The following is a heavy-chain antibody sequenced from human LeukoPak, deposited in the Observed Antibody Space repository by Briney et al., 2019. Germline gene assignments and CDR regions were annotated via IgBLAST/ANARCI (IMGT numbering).Heavy chain of an antibody. V-gene: IGHV4-30-4*01. D-gene: IGHD3-3*01. J-gene: IGHJ4*02. CDR1: GGSISSGDYY. Sequence: SETLSLTCTVSGGSISSGDYYWSWIRQPPGKGLEWIGYIYYSGSTYYNPSLKSRVTISVDTSKNQFSLKLSSVTAADTAVYYCASLLSYDFWSGSYYFDYWGQGTLVTVSS. CDR2: IYYSGST. CDR3: ASLLSYDFWSGSYYFDY.